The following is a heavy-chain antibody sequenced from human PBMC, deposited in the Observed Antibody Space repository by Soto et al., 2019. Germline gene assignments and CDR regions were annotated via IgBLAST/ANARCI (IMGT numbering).Heavy chain of an antibody. Sequence: SSVKVSCKASGGTFSSYAISWVRQAPGQGLEWMGGIIPIFGTANYAQKFQGRVTITADESTSTAYMELSRLRSEDTAVYYCESTGGSYYYFDYWGQGILVTVSX. J-gene: IGHJ4*02. D-gene: IGHD1-26*01. CDR3: ESTGGSYYYFDY. CDR2: IIPIFGTA. V-gene: IGHV1-69*13. CDR1: GGTFSSYA.